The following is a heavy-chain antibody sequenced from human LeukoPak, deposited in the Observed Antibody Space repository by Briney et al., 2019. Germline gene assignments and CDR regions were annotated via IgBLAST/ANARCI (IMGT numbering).Heavy chain of an antibody. J-gene: IGHJ6*04. V-gene: IGHV5-51*01. Sequence: GKPLKISCKGSGYSFTTYRIAWVGQMPGKGLEWMGITNTGDSDTRYSPSFQCQVTTSADKSISTAFLQWSSLEASDTAMYYCARQQVAYYYYYGMDVWGKGTTVTVSS. CDR1: GYSFTTYR. CDR3: ARQQVAYYYYYGMDV. CDR2: TNTGDSDT. D-gene: IGHD2-15*01.